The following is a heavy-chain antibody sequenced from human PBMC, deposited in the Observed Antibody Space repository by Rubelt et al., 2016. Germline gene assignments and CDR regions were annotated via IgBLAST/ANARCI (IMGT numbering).Heavy chain of an antibody. Sequence: QVQLQESGPGLVKPSETLSLTCTVSGDSISSYYWGWVRQPPGKGLEWIGSVSESGTTHYNPSLKSRVTIFVDTSKIQLSRGLESVTAADTALYFWAKRAIDEGSECYYMDVWGKGTTVTVSS. CDR3: AKRAIDEGSECYYMDV. V-gene: IGHV4-59*05. J-gene: IGHJ6*03. D-gene: IGHD2-15*01. CDR1: GDSISSYY. CDR2: VSESGTT.